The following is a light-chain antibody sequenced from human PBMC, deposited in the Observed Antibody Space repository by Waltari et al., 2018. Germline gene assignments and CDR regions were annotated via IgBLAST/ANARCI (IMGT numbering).Light chain of an antibody. CDR2: DVN. J-gene: IGLJ2*01. CDR1: SRDVGGYKL. V-gene: IGLV2-14*03. CDR3: SSYTSSTSVV. Sequence: QSALTQPASVSGASGQAITISCTGNSRDVGGYKLFSWVQNHPGQAPKLRIYDVNNRPSGVSDRFSGSKSGNTASLTISGLQAEDEADYYCSSYTSSTSVVFGGGTQLTVL.